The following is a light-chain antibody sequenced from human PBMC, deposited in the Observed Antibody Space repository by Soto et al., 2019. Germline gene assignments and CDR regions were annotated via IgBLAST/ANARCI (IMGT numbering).Light chain of an antibody. CDR2: GTT. CDR1: SSNIGAGYD. CDR3: QSFDVTLSSCV. J-gene: IGLJ1*01. V-gene: IGLV1-40*01. Sequence: QSVLTQPRSASGAPGQRVTISCTGSSSNIGAGYDVHWYRQLPGTVPKLLIYGTTKRPSGVPDRFSGSKSGTSASLAITRLQDEDEADYYLQSFDVTLSSCVFGSGTKVTV.